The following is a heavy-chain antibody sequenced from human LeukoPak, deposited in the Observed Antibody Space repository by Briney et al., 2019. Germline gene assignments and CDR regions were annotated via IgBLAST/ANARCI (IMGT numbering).Heavy chain of an antibody. Sequence: PSETLSLTCAVYGGSFSGYYWSWIRQPPGKGLEWIGEINHSGSTNYNPSLNSRVTISVDTSKNQFSLKLSSVTAADTAVYYCARPRAPTRYCSGGSCPFDYWGQGTLVTVSS. D-gene: IGHD2-15*01. V-gene: IGHV4-34*01. CDR2: INHSGST. CDR1: GGSFSGYY. J-gene: IGHJ4*02. CDR3: ARPRAPTRYCSGGSCPFDY.